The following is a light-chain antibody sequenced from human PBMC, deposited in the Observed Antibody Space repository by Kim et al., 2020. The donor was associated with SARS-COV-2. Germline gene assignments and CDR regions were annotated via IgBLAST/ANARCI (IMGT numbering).Light chain of an antibody. J-gene: IGKJ1*01. Sequence: EIVLTQSPGTLSLSPGERATLSCRASQSVRSNSLAWYHQKPGQAPSLLIYDASRRATGTPARLSGSGSGTDFTLTISRLEPEDFAVYYCHQYGNSPVTFGQGTKVEIK. CDR1: QSVRSNS. CDR2: DAS. CDR3: HQYGNSPVT. V-gene: IGKV3-20*01.